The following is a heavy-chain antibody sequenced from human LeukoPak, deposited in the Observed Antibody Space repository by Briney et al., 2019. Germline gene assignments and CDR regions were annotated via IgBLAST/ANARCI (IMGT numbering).Heavy chain of an antibody. J-gene: IGHJ3*02. CDR1: GYSFTSYY. Sequence: ASVKVSCKASGYSFTSYYVHWVRQAPGQGLEWMGIINPSSGSTDYAQKFQGRVTMTRDTSTSTVYRELSSLRSEDTAVYYCTRYGGNLRIYAFDIWGQGTMVTVSS. CDR3: TRYGGNLRIYAFDI. D-gene: IGHD1-26*01. CDR2: INPSSGST. V-gene: IGHV1-46*01.